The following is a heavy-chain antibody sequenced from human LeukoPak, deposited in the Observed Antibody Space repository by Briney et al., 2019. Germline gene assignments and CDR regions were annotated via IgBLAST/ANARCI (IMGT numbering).Heavy chain of an antibody. CDR3: TRGGTYYDGSRDYGHWFDP. V-gene: IGHV5-51*01. CDR2: IYPDDSDT. CDR1: GYSFTSYW. D-gene: IGHD3-22*01. Sequence: PGESLKISCKGSGYSFTSYWIGWVRQMPGKGLEWMGIIYPDDSDTRYSPSFQGQVTISADKSTGTAYLHWSSLKASDTAIYYCTRGGTYYDGSRDYGHWFDPWGQGTLVTVSS. J-gene: IGHJ5*02.